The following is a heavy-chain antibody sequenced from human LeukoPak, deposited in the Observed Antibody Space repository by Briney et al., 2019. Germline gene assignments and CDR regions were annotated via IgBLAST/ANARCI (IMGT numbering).Heavy chain of an antibody. CDR3: ARDREYYDILTGYYIGYYFDY. CDR1: GFTFSSYS. CDR2: ISSSSSYI. Sequence: GGSLRLSCAASGFTFSSYSMNWVRQAPGKGLEWVSSISSSSSYIYYADSVKGRFTISRDNAKNSLYLQMNSLGAEDTAVYYCARDREYYDILTGYYIGYYFDYWGQGTLVTVSS. J-gene: IGHJ4*02. V-gene: IGHV3-21*01. D-gene: IGHD3-9*01.